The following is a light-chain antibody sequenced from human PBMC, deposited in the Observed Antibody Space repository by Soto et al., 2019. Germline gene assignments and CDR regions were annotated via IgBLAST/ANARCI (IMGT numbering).Light chain of an antibody. CDR2: GAS. J-gene: IGKJ4*01. CDR3: QQYGSSPPGLT. V-gene: IGKV3-20*01. CDR1: QSVSSSY. Sequence: EIVLTQSPGTLSLSPGERATLSCRASQSVSSSYLAWYQQKPGQAPRLLIYGASSRVTGIPDRFSGSGSGTDFTLTISRLEPEDFAVYYCQQYGSSPPGLTFGGGTKVEIK.